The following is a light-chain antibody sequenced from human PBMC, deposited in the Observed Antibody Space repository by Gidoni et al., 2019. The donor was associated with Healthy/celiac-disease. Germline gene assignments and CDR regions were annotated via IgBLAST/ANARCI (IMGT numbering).Light chain of an antibody. CDR1: QDISNY. J-gene: IGKJ2*01. Sequence: DIQMTQSPSSLSASVGDRVTITCQASQDISNYLNWYQQKPGKAPKLLIYDASNLETGVPSRFSGSGSGTDFTFTISSLQPGDIATYYCQQYDNPLYTFGQGTKLEIK. V-gene: IGKV1-33*01. CDR2: DAS. CDR3: QQYDNPLYT.